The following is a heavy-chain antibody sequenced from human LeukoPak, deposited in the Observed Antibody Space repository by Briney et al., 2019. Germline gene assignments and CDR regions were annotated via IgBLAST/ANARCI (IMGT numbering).Heavy chain of an antibody. CDR1: GGSFSSYY. CDR2: IYYSGST. CDR3: ARVRVQLWSYFDY. D-gene: IGHD5-18*01. J-gene: IGHJ4*02. V-gene: IGHV4-39*07. Sequence: PSETLSLTCTVYGGSFSSYYWGWIRQPPGKGLEWIGSIYYSGSTYYNPSLKSRVTISVDTSKNQFSLKLSSVTAADTAVYYCARVRVQLWSYFDYWGQGTLVTVSS.